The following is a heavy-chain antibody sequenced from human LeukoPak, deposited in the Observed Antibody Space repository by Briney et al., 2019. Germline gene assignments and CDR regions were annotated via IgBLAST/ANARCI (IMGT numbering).Heavy chain of an antibody. J-gene: IGHJ3*02. D-gene: IGHD3-3*01. CDR3: ARRDPYYDFWSGYPRDAAFDI. CDR1: GGSISSGGYY. V-gene: IGHV4-30-2*01. CDR2: IYHSGST. Sequence: PSQTLSLTCTVSGGSISSGGYYWSWIRQPPGKGLEWIGYIYHSGSTYYNPSLKSRVTISVDRSKNQFSLKLSSVTAADTAVYYCARRDPYYDFWSGYPRDAAFDIWGQGTMVTVSS.